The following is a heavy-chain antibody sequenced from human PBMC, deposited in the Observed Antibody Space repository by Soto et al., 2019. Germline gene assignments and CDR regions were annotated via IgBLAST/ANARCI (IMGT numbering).Heavy chain of an antibody. J-gene: IGHJ4*02. CDR2: INPNSGGT. CDR1: GYTFTGYY. V-gene: IGHV1-2*02. Sequence: GASVKVSCKASGYTFTGYYMYWVRQAPGQGLEWMGWINPNSGGTNYAQKFQGRVTMTRDTSISTAYMELSRLRSDDTAVYYCARVMMGSRLGELSIQYYFDYWGQGTLVTVSS. D-gene: IGHD3-16*02. CDR3: ARVMMGSRLGELSIQYYFDY.